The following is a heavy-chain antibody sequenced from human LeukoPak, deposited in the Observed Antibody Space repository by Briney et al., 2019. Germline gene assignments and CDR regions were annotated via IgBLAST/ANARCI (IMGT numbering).Heavy chain of an antibody. CDR1: GGTFSSYA. J-gene: IGHJ6*03. D-gene: IGHD3-3*01. CDR2: IIPIFGTA. CDR3: ARDQQIFGVVIYYYYMDV. Sequence: SVKVSRKASGGTFSSYAISWVRQAPGQGLEWMGGIIPIFGTANYAQKLQGRVTMTTDTSTSTAYMELRSLRSDDTAVYYCARDQQIFGVVIYYYYMDVWGKGTTVTVSS. V-gene: IGHV1-69*05.